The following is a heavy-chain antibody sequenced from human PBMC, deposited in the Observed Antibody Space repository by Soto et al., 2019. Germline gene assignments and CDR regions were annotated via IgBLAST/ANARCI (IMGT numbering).Heavy chain of an antibody. CDR1: GFTFSSYG. J-gene: IGHJ3*02. CDR2: ISYDGSNK. V-gene: IGHV3-30*18. Sequence: GGSLRLSCAASGFTFSSYGMHWVRQAPGKGLEWVAVISYDGSNKYYADSVKGRFTISRDNSKNTRYLQMNSLRAEDTAVYYCAKPYYYDSSGYYGTDAFDIWGQGTMVTVSS. D-gene: IGHD3-22*01. CDR3: AKPYYYDSSGYYGTDAFDI.